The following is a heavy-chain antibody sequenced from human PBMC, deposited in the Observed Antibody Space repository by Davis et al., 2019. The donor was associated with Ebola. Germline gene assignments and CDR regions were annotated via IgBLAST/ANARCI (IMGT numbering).Heavy chain of an antibody. CDR1: GGTFTNYA. CDR2: IIPVVDTK. V-gene: IGHV1-69*04. Sequence: AASVTVSCKTSGGTFTNYAVNWARPAPGQGLEGMGRIIPVVDTKDYAQKFQGRVTLTADKATNTAYMELSGLRFDDTAVYYCARGKWFDPWGQGTLVSVTS. J-gene: IGHJ5*02. CDR3: ARGKWFDP.